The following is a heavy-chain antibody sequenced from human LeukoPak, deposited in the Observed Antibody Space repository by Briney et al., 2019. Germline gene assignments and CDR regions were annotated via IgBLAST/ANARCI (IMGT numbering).Heavy chain of an antibody. D-gene: IGHD5-12*01. CDR1: GGSLSSSSYY. J-gene: IGHJ6*03. CDR3: ARVHYSGYFGPNYYYMDV. Sequence: SEPLSLTSTLPGGSLSSSSYYCGSIRQPPGTGLEWLVCLYYRQSTNYNPPLTSHLTISVPTPKIQFSLKLSSVTAADTAVYYCARVHYSGYFGPNYYYMDVWGKGTTVTVSS. V-gene: IGHV4-39*07. CDR2: LYYRQST.